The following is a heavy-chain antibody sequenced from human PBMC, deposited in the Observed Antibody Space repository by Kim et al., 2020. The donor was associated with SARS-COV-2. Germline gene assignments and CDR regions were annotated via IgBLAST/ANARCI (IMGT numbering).Heavy chain of an antibody. D-gene: IGHD2-21*02. Sequence: SDTLSLTCTVSGGSISSYYWSWIRQPPGKGLEWIGYIYYSGSTNYNPSLKSRVTISVDTSKNQFSLKLSSVTAAAPAVYYCARDTLHLFSYSGMDSGG. CDR1: GGSISSYY. CDR2: IYYSGST. V-gene: IGHV4-59*13. CDR3: ARDTLHLFSYSGMDS. J-gene: IGHJ6*01.